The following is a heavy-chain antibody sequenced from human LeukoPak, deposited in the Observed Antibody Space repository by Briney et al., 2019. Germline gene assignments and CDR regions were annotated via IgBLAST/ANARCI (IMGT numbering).Heavy chain of an antibody. CDR2: IRYDGSNK. CDR3: ARDSGYDPTFDY. V-gene: IGHV3-30*02. Sequence: GGSLRLSCAASGFTFSSYGMHWVRQAPGKGLEWVAFIRYDGSNKYYADSVKGRFTISRDNSKNTLYLQMNSLRAEDTAVYYCARDSGYDPTFDYWGQGTLVTVSS. J-gene: IGHJ4*02. CDR1: GFTFSSYG. D-gene: IGHD5-12*01.